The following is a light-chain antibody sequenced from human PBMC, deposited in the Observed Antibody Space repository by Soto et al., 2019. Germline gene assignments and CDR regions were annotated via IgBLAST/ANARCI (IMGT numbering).Light chain of an antibody. J-gene: IGLJ1*01. CDR2: EVN. CDR3: CSSGGSPTYV. CDR1: SSDVGGYDY. V-gene: IGLV2-11*01. Sequence: QSALTQPRSVSGSPGQSVTISCTGTSSDVGGYDYVSWFQQHPDKAPKLMIFEVNKRPSGVSNRFSGSKSGNTASLTISGLKVEDEADYYCCSSGGSPTYVFGTGTKLTVL.